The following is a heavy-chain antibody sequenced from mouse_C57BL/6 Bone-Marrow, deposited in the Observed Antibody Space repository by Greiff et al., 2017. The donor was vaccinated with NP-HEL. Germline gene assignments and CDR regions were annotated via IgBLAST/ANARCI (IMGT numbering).Heavy chain of an antibody. V-gene: IGHV5-12*01. D-gene: IGHD1-1*01. Sequence: EVKLQESGGGLVQPGGSLKLSCAASGFTFSDYYMYWVRQTPEKRLEWVAYISNGGGSTYYPDTVKGRFTISRDNAKNTLYLQMSRLKSEDTAMYYCARGDLLLRSYYAMDYWGQGTSVTVSS. J-gene: IGHJ4*01. CDR3: ARGDLLLRSYYAMDY. CDR2: ISNGGGST. CDR1: GFTFSDYY.